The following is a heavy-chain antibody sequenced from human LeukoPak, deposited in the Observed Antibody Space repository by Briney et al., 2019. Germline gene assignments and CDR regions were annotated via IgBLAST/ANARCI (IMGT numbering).Heavy chain of an antibody. Sequence: PSETLSLTCAVYGGSFSGYYWSWIRRPPGKGLEWIGEINHSGSTNHNPSLKSRVTISVDTSKNQFSLKLSSVTAADTAVYYCARRPLPGILTGYRKYYYYYGMDVWGQGTTVTVSS. CDR3: ARRPLPGILTGYRKYYYYYGMDV. V-gene: IGHV4-34*01. D-gene: IGHD3-9*01. J-gene: IGHJ6*02. CDR1: GGSFSGYY. CDR2: INHSGST.